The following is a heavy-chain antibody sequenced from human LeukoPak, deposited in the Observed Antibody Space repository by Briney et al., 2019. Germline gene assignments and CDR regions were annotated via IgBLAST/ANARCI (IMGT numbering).Heavy chain of an antibody. CDR1: GYTFTSYY. D-gene: IGHD2-15*01. Sequence: ASVKVSCKASGYTFTSYYMHWVRQAPGQGLEWMGIINPSGGSTSYAQKFQGRVTMTRDTSTSTVYMELSSLRSEDTAVYCCARGYCSGGSCRPGDYWGQGTLVTVSS. CDR2: INPSGGST. J-gene: IGHJ4*02. V-gene: IGHV1-46*01. CDR3: ARGYCSGGSCRPGDY.